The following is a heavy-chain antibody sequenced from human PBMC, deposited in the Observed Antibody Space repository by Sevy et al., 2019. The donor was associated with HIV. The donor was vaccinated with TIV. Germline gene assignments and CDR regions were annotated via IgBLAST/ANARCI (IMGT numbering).Heavy chain of an antibody. CDR1: GFNFSNYA. CDR3: ARESREFRFDP. Sequence: GGSLRLSCAASGFNFSNYAMHWVRQAPGKGLEWVALIWYDGSNKNYADSNSMKGRFTISRDNSKNTLYLQMNSLRAADTAVYYCARESREFRFDPWGQGTLVTVSS. V-gene: IGHV3-33*01. CDR2: IWYDGSNK. J-gene: IGHJ5*02.